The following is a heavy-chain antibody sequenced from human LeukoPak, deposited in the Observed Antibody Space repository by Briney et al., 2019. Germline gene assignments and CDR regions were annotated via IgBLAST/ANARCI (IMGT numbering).Heavy chain of an antibody. Sequence: GGSLRLSCAASGFTFDDYAMHWVRQAPGKGLEWVSGISWNSGTIDYADSVKGRFTISRDNAKNSPYLQMNNVRTEDTALYYCAKGHGVLTDYYINYWGQGALVTVSS. CDR1: GFTFDDYA. J-gene: IGHJ4*02. CDR2: ISWNSGTI. CDR3: AKGHGVLTDYYINY. D-gene: IGHD3-9*01. V-gene: IGHV3-9*01.